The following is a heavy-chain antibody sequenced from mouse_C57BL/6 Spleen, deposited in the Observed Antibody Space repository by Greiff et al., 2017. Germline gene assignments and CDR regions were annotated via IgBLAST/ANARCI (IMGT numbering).Heavy chain of an antibody. D-gene: IGHD2-3*01. CDR3: ARWGGYYVDFDD. CDR1: GYTFTSYW. CDR2: IDPSDSET. J-gene: IGHJ2*01. V-gene: IGHV1-52*01. Sequence: QVQLKQPGAELVRPGSSVKLSCKASGYTFTSYWMHWVKQRPIQGLEWIGNIDPSDSETHYNQKFKDKATLTVDKSSSTAYMQLSSLTSEDSAVXYCARWGGYYVDFDDWGQGTTLTVSS.